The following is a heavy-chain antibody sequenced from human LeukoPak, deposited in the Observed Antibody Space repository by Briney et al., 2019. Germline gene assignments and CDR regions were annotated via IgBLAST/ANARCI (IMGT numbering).Heavy chain of an antibody. CDR3: ARGSIVVATFFDY. D-gene: IGHD3-22*01. CDR1: GGSFSGYY. V-gene: IGHV4-34*01. Sequence: SETLSLTCAVYGGSFSGYYWSWIRQPPGKGLEWIGEINHSGSTNYNPSLKSRVTISVDTSKNQFSLKLSSVAAADTAVYYCARGSIVVATFFDYWGQGTLVTVSS. CDR2: INHSGST. J-gene: IGHJ4*02.